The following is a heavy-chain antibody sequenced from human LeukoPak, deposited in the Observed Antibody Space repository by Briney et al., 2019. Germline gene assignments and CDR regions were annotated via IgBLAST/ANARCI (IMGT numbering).Heavy chain of an antibody. J-gene: IGHJ4*02. CDR3: TRRDCDDISCYDY. CDR1: GFTFSGSA. D-gene: IGHD2-2*01. Sequence: GGSLKLSCAASGFTFSGSAMHWVRQASGKGLEWVGRIRSKANSYATEYAASVKGRFTISRDDSKNTAYLQMNSLKTEDTAVYYCTRRDCDDISCYDYWGQGTLVTVSS. CDR2: IRSKANSYAT. V-gene: IGHV3-73*01.